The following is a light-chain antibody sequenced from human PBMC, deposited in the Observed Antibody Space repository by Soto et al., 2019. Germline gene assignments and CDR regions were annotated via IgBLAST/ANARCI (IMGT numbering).Light chain of an antibody. Sequence: SALTQPSSVSGSPGEWITISCPGTSSDVGGYNYVSWYQQHPGEAPKLLIYDVSNRPSGVSNRFSGSKSGNTASLTISGLQAEDEADYYCSSYRSSSTVYVFGTGTKVTVL. CDR3: SSYRSSSTVYV. CDR2: DVS. V-gene: IGLV2-14*01. J-gene: IGLJ1*01. CDR1: SSDVGGYNY.